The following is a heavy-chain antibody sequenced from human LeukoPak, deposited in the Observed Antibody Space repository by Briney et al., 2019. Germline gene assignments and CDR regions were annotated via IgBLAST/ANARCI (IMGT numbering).Heavy chain of an antibody. V-gene: IGHV4-34*01. D-gene: IGHD3-22*01. Sequence: SETLSLTCAVYGGSFSGYYWSWIRQPPGKGLEWIGEINHSGSTNHNPSLKSRVTISVDTSKNQFSLKLSSVTAADTAVYYCARRRFNRAHYDSGGYFPSWGQGTLVTVSS. CDR1: GGSFSGYY. CDR3: ARRRFNRAHYDSGGYFPS. CDR2: INHSGST. J-gene: IGHJ4*02.